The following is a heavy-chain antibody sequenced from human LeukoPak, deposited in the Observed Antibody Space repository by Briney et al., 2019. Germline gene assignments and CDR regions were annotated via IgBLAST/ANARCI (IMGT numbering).Heavy chain of an antibody. J-gene: IGHJ4*02. CDR2: ISGSGTTI. CDR1: GFTFSGYT. CDR3: ARVDYGSGSALSDY. Sequence: GGSLRLSCAASGFTFSGYTMNSVRQAPGKGLEWVSDISGSGTTIYYADSVKGRFTVSRDNAKNSLYLQMNSLRTEDTAVYYCARVDYGSGSALSDYWGQGTLVTASS. D-gene: IGHD3-10*01. V-gene: IGHV3-48*04.